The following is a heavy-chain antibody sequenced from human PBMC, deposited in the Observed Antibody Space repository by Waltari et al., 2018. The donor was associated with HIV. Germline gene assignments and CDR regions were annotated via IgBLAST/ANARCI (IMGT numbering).Heavy chain of an antibody. CDR3: AREDITMVRGVIPRGYFDY. V-gene: IGHV4-39*07. CDR1: GGSISSRNYY. CDR2: IYYSGST. J-gene: IGHJ4*02. Sequence: QLQLQESGPGLVKPSETLSLPCTVSGGSISSRNYYWGWIRQPPGEGLEWIGSIYYSGSTYYNPALKSRVTISVDTAKNQFSLKLSSVTAADTAVYYCAREDITMVRGVIPRGYFDYWGQGTLVTVSS. D-gene: IGHD3-10*01.